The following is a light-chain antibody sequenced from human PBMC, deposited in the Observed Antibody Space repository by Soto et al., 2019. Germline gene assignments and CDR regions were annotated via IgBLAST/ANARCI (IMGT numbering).Light chain of an antibody. J-gene: IGKJ4*01. V-gene: IGKV3-20*01. CDR1: QSVSSN. CDR2: GAS. Sequence: EIVLTQSPATLSLSPGEISTLSCRASQSVSSNLAWYQQKPGRAPRLLVYGASRRATGVPDRFSGSGSGTHFTLSIRRLESEDFAVYYCQQYETSPFTFGGGTKVDIK. CDR3: QQYETSPFT.